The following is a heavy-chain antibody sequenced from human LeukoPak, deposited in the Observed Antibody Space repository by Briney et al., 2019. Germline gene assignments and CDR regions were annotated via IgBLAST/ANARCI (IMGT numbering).Heavy chain of an antibody. J-gene: IGHJ6*02. CDR2: ISYDGSNK. Sequence: GGSLRVSCAASGFTFSSYGMHWVRQAPGKGLEWVAVISYDGSNKYYADSVKGRFTISRDNSKNTLYLQMNSLRAEDTAVYYCAKDGYYYDSSGYYLRYYYYGMDVWGQGTTVTVSS. D-gene: IGHD3-22*01. CDR3: AKDGYYYDSSGYYLRYYYYGMDV. CDR1: GFTFSSYG. V-gene: IGHV3-30*18.